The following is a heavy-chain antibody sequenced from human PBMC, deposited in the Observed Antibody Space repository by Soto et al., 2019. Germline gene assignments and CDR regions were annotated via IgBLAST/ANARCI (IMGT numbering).Heavy chain of an antibody. CDR2: IYPGDSDT. D-gene: IGHD6-13*01. J-gene: IGHJ6*02. CDR1: GYSFTSYW. CDR3: ARHTGSSRLYYYYYGRDV. Sequence: GESLKISCKGSGYSFTSYWIGWVRQMPGKGLEWMGIIYPGDSDTRYSPSFQGQVTISADKSISTAYLQWSSLKASDTAMYYCARHTGSSRLYYYYYGRDVWGQGTTVTV. V-gene: IGHV5-51*01.